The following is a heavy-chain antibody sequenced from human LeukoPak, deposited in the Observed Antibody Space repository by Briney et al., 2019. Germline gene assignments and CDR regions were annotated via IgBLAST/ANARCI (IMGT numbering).Heavy chain of an antibody. V-gene: IGHV3-30*03. D-gene: IGHD3-16*01. CDR2: IGDTGRAR. CDR3: AREAAWGNWYFDL. J-gene: IGHJ2*01. Sequence: GGSLRLSCASSGFTFSRHGMHWVREAPGKGREWVAVIGDTGRARYYADSVTGRFTTSRDNPQNTLYLEMNSLRYEDTALYYCAREAAWGNWYFDLWGRGTLVTVSS. CDR1: GFTFSRHG.